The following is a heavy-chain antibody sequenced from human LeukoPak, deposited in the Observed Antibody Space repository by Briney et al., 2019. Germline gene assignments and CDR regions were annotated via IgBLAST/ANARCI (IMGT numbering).Heavy chain of an antibody. Sequence: RASVKVSCKPSGGTFSSYAISWVRQAPGQGLEWMGGIIPIFGTANYAQKFQGRVTITTDESTSTAYMELSSLRSEDTAVYYCATWAGGAGPQYYFDYWGQGTLVTVSS. J-gene: IGHJ4*02. CDR2: IIPIFGTA. CDR1: GGTFSSYA. V-gene: IGHV1-69*05. CDR3: ATWAGGAGPQYYFDY. D-gene: IGHD3/OR15-3a*01.